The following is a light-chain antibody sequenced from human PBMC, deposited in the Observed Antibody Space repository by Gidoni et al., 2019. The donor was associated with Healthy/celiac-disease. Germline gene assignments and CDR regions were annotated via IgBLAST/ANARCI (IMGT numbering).Light chain of an antibody. CDR2: GAS. CDR1: QSVSSSY. J-gene: IGKJ1*01. CDR3: QQDYNLPPGRT. V-gene: IGKV3D-7*01. Sequence: EIVMTQSPATLSLSPGERATLSCRASQSVSSSYLSWYQQKPGQAPRLLIYGASTRATGIPARFSGSGSGTDFTLTISSLQPEDFAVYYCQQDYNLPPGRTFGQGTKVEIK.